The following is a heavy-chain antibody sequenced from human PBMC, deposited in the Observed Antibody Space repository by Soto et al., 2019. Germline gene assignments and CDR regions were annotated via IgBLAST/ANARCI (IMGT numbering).Heavy chain of an antibody. D-gene: IGHD3-9*01. V-gene: IGHV3-9*01. CDR3: AKEAYYDIFNDAFDI. J-gene: IGHJ3*02. CDR2: ISWNSGSI. CDR1: GFTFDDYA. Sequence: GGSLRLSCAASGFTFDDYAMHWVRQAPGKGLEWVSGISWNSGSIGYADSVKGRFTISRDNAKNSLYLQMNSLRAEDTALYYCAKEAYYDIFNDAFDIWGQGTMVTVSS.